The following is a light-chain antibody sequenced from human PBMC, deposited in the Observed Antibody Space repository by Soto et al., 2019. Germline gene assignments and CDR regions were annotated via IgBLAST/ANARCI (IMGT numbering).Light chain of an antibody. CDR3: QQYNSYWT. J-gene: IGKJ1*01. V-gene: IGKV1-5*01. Sequence: DIQMTQSPSSLSASVGDRVTIPFRASQSISSYLNWYQQKPGKAPKLLIYDASSLESGVPSRFSGSGSGTEFTLTISSLQPDDFATYYCQQYNSYWTFGQGTKVDI. CDR1: QSISSY. CDR2: DAS.